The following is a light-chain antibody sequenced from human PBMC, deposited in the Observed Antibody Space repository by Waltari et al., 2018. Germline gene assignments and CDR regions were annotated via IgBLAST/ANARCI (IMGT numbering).Light chain of an antibody. J-gene: IGLJ2*01. CDR1: DDDIGGYEN. Sequence: QSALTQPPPASGSPGQSVTISCTGTDDDIGGYENVSWYQQHPGKAPKVLIYEVTKRPSGVPDRFSGSKSGNTASLTVSGLQAEDEADYYCSSYAGRNIVIFGGGTKLTVL. CDR3: SSYAGRNIVI. CDR2: EVT. V-gene: IGLV2-8*01.